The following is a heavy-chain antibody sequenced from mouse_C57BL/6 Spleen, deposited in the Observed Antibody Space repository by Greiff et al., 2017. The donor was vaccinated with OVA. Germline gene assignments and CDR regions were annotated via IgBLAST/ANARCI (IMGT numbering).Heavy chain of an antibody. D-gene: IGHD2-3*01. CDR3: ARGDDGRGEWYFDV. CDR1: GYSFTGYF. CDR2: INPYNGDT. J-gene: IGHJ1*03. Sequence: EVQLVESGPELVKPGDSVKISCKASGYSFTGYFMNWVMQSHGKSLEWIGRINPYNGDTFYNQKFKGKATLTVDKSSSTAHMELRSLTSEDSAVYYCARGDDGRGEWYFDVWGTGTTVTVSS. V-gene: IGHV1-20*01.